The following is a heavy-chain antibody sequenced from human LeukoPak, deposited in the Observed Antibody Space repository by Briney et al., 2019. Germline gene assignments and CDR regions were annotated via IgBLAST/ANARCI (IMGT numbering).Heavy chain of an antibody. CDR3: ARDGTAAGLYFDL. CDR2: IRQDGGEK. V-gene: IGHV3-7*01. Sequence: AGGSLRLSCAVSGFTFSSYWMDWVRQAPGKGLEWVASIRQDGGEKSYVDSVEGRFTISRDNTKNSLYLQINSLRAEDTAVYYCARDGTAAGLYFDLWGQGTLVTVSS. J-gene: IGHJ4*01. CDR1: GFTFSSYW. D-gene: IGHD6-13*01.